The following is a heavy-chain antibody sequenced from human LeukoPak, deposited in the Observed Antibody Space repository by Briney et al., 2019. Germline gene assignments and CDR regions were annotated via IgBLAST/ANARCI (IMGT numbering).Heavy chain of an antibody. D-gene: IGHD1-26*01. V-gene: IGHV4-34*01. CDR2: INHSGST. Sequence: PSETLSLTCAVYGGSFSGYYWSWIRQPPGKGLEWIGEINHSGSTNYNPSLKSRVTISVDTSKNQFSLKLSSVTAADTAVYYCARGERRASFDYWGQGTLVTVSS. CDR3: ARGERRASFDY. CDR1: GGSFSGYY. J-gene: IGHJ4*02.